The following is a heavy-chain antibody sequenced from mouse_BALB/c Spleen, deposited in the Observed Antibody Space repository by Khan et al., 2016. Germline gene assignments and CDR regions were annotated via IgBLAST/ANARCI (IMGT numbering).Heavy chain of an antibody. CDR3: ARGYYGNYDWYFDV. Sequence: QVRLQQSGPGLVQPSQSLSITCTVSGFSLTSYGVHWVRQSPGKGLEWLGVIWSGGSTDYNAAFISRLSISKDNSKSQVFFKMNSLQANDTAIYYCARGYYGNYDWYFDVWGAGTTVTVSS. CDR2: IWSGGST. D-gene: IGHD2-1*01. V-gene: IGHV2-2*02. CDR1: GFSLTSYG. J-gene: IGHJ1*01.